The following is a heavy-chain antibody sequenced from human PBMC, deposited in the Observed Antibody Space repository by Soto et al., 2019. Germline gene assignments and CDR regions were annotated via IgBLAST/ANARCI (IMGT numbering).Heavy chain of an antibody. CDR2: IKQDGGEK. CDR3: ARALQYMVYGVADY. CDR1: GFTFSSYW. J-gene: IGHJ4*02. V-gene: IGHV3-7*05. D-gene: IGHD2-8*01. Sequence: EVQLVESGGGLVQPGGSLRLSCAASGFTFSSYWLSWVRQAPGKGLEWVANIKQDGGEKYYVDSVKGRFTISRDNAKKSLYLQVNGPRAEDTAVYYCARALQYMVYGVADYWGQGTVVTVSS.